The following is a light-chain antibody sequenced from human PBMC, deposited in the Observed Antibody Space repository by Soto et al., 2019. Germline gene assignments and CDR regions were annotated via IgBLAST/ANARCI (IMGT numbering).Light chain of an antibody. Sequence: EIVLTQSPGTLSLSPGERATLSCRASQSVSSSYLAWYQQKPGPAPRLLIYGASSRATGIPDRFSGSGSGTDFTLTISRLEPEDCAVYYCQQYGSSPPWTFGQGTKVEIK. CDR3: QQYGSSPPWT. CDR2: GAS. CDR1: QSVSSSY. V-gene: IGKV3-20*01. J-gene: IGKJ1*01.